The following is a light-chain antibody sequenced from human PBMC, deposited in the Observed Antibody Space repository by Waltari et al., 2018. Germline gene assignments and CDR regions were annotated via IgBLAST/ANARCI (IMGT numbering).Light chain of an antibody. V-gene: IGKV2-28*01. CDR1: QSLLQRNGYNW. Sequence: DIVMTQSPLSLPVTPGEPASISCRSSQSLLQRNGYNWLNWYLQKPGQSPQVLIYFGSNRASGVPDRLSGSVSGTDFTLTISRVEAEDVGVYYCMQGLQTPYTFGQGTKLEI. CDR3: MQGLQTPYT. CDR2: FGS. J-gene: IGKJ2*01.